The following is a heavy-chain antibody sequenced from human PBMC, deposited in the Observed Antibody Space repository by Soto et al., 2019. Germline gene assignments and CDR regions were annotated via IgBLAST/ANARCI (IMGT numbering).Heavy chain of an antibody. D-gene: IGHD3-10*01. Sequence: QVQLQQWGAGLLKPSETLSLTCAVYGGSFSGYYWSWILQPPGKGLEWFGEINHSGSTNYNPSLKSRVTISVDTSKNQFSLKLSSVTAADAAVYYCARHYSYGSGSYYHPGSPWFDHLGQGTLCTFAA. J-gene: IGHJ5*02. CDR2: INHSGST. CDR3: ARHYSYGSGSYYHPGSPWFDH. V-gene: IGHV4-34*01. CDR1: GGSFSGYY.